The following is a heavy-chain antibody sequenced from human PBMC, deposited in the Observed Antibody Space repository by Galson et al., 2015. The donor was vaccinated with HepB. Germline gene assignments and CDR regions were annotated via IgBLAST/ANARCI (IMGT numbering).Heavy chain of an antibody. CDR2: IYYSGYT. CDR3: ARDNRNDYYDNDAFDI. Sequence: SETLSLTCTVSGGSISSYYWSWIRQPPGKGLESIGYIYYSGYTDYNPSLKSRVTISVDTSKNQFSLKLSSVTAADTAVYYCARDNRNDYYDNDAFDIWGQGTMVTVSS. J-gene: IGHJ3*02. CDR1: GGSISSYY. V-gene: IGHV4-59*01. D-gene: IGHD3-22*01.